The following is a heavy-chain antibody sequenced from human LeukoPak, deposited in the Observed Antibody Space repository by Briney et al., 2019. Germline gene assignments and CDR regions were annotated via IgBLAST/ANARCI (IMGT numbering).Heavy chain of an antibody. D-gene: IGHD1-26*01. CDR2: IKQDGSEK. J-gene: IGHJ4*02. V-gene: IGHV3-7*01. CDR1: EFTFSSYW. CDR3: ASGFVGPTTGQRGDFFDY. Sequence: GGSLRLSCAASEFTFSSYWMSWVRQAPGKGLEWVANIKQDGSEKYYVDSVKGRFTISRDNAKNSLYLQMNSLRAEDTAVYYCASGFVGPTTGQRGDFFDYWGQGTLVTVSS.